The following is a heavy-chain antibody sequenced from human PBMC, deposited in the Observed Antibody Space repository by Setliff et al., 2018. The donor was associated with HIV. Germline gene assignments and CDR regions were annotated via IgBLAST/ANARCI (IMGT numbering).Heavy chain of an antibody. CDR2: ISAYNGNT. D-gene: IGHD5-18*01. CDR1: GYTFTSYG. Sequence: ASVKVSCKASGYTFTSYGISWVRQAPVQGLEWMGWISAYNGNTNYAQKFQGRVTLTTDTSTSTAYMEVKSLRSDDTAVYYCARFEGRDKRGYSYGAYYYYMDVWGKGTTVTVSS. CDR3: ARFEGRDKRGYSYGAYYYYMDV. V-gene: IGHV1-18*01. J-gene: IGHJ6*03.